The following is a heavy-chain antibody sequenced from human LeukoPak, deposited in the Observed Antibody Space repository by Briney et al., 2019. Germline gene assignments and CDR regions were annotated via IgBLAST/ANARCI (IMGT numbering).Heavy chain of an antibody. CDR3: ARESERGYCSSTSCYSDY. CDR2: ISSSSSYI. J-gene: IGHJ4*02. Sequence: GRSLRLSCAASGFTFSSYSMNWVRQAPGKGLEWVSSISSSSSYIYYADSVKGRFTISRDNAKNSLYLQMNSLRAEDTAVYYCARESERGYCSSTSCYSDYWGQGTLVTVSS. D-gene: IGHD2-2*01. CDR1: GFTFSSYS. V-gene: IGHV3-21*01.